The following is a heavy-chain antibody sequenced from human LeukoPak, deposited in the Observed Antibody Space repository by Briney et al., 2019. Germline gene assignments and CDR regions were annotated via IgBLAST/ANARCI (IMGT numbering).Heavy chain of an antibody. CDR2: IWYDGSNK. Sequence: GRSLRLSCAASGFIFSSYGMHWVRQAPGKGLEWVAVIWYDGSNKYYADSVKGRFTISRDNSKNTLYLQMNSLRAEDTAVYYCARDRDLEPAIDAFDIWGQGTMVTVSS. D-gene: IGHD1-1*01. CDR3: ARDRDLEPAIDAFDI. J-gene: IGHJ3*02. V-gene: IGHV3-33*01. CDR1: GFIFSSYG.